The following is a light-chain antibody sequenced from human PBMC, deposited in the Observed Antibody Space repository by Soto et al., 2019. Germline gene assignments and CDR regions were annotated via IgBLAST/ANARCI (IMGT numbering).Light chain of an antibody. J-gene: IGKJ2*01. V-gene: IGKV3-11*01. Sequence: EIVWTQSPATLSLSPGERATLSCRASQSVSSYLAWYQQKPGQAPRLLIYDASNRATGIPARFSGSGSGTAFTLTISSREPEDVAVYYCQQRSNWPPYTFGQGTKLEIK. CDR1: QSVSSY. CDR3: QQRSNWPPYT. CDR2: DAS.